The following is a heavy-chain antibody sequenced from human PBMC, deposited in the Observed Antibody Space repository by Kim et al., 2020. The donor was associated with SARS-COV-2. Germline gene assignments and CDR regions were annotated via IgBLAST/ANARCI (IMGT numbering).Heavy chain of an antibody. Sequence: NYAQKFQGRVTMTRDTSISTAYMELSRLRSDDTAMYYCARYPLRFDAFDIWGQGTMVTVSS. V-gene: IGHV1-2*02. J-gene: IGHJ3*02. D-gene: IGHD3-16*01. CDR3: ARYPLRFDAFDI.